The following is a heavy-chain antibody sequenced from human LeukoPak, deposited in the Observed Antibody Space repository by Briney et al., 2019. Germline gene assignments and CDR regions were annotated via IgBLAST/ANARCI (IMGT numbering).Heavy chain of an antibody. J-gene: IGHJ5*02. CDR2: IYYRGTT. V-gene: IGHV4-59*11. CDR3: ARDPPFQHSSGYVFDP. D-gene: IGHD3-22*01. CDR1: GGSISNHF. Sequence: PSETLSLTCTVSGGSISNHFWSWIRQPPGKGLEWIGYIYYRGTTNYNPSLKSRVTISLGTSNNQISLKLSSVTAADTAVYYCARDPPFQHSSGYVFDPWGQGTLVTVSS.